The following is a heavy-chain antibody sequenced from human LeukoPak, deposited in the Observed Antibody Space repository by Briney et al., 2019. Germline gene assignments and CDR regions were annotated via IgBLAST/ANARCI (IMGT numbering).Heavy chain of an antibody. D-gene: IGHD3-10*01. CDR1: GGSVSGGDYY. V-gene: IGHV4-30-4*01. CDR2: IYHGGST. CDR3: AGSGSYYNIGFDY. Sequence: SETLSLTCTVSGGSVSGGDYYWSWIRQPPGKGLEWIGYIYHGGSTYYDPSLKSRVTISVDTSKNQFSLNLSSVTAADTAVYYCAGSGSYYNIGFDYWGQGTLVTVSS. J-gene: IGHJ4*02.